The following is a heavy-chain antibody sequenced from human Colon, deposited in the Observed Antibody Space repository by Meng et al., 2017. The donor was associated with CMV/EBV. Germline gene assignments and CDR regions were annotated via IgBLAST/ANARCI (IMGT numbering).Heavy chain of an antibody. D-gene: IGHD3-3*01. CDR1: GYTFITYH. Sequence: SVKVSCKASGYTFITYHMHWVRQAPGQGLEWMGIINPRDGSTSYEQKFQDRVTMTTGTSANTIDMELSSLESEDTAVYYCARDFFFDYWGQGTLVTVSS. V-gene: IGHV1-46*01. CDR3: ARDFFFDY. J-gene: IGHJ4*02. CDR2: INPRDGST.